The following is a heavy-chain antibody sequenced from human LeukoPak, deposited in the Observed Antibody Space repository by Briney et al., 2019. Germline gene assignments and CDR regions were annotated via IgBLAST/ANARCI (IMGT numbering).Heavy chain of an antibody. Sequence: PGGSLRLSCEVSGFTFSTYGMYWVRQAPGKGLESVAVISYDGSKTYYADSVKGRSTISRDNPKNTVYLQLNSLTSDDTAVYYCARLPPSVLGVGTGDFDYWGQGTLVTVSS. V-gene: IGHV3-30*03. CDR1: GFTFSTYG. D-gene: IGHD2-8*02. J-gene: IGHJ4*02. CDR2: ISYDGSKT. CDR3: ARLPPSVLGVGTGDFDY.